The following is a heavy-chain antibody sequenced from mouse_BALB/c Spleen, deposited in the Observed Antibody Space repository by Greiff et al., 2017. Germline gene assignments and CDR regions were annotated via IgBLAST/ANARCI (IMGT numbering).Heavy chain of an antibody. CDR1: GFSLTSYG. J-gene: IGHJ4*01. CDR2: IWAGGST. CDR3: ARLIYDGYYALAMDD. Sequence: QVQLQQSGPGLVAPSQSLSITCTVSGFSLTSYGVHWVRQPPGKGLEWLGVIWAGGSTNYNSALMYRLSISKDNSKSQVFLKMNSLQTDDTAMYYCARLIYDGYYALAMDDWGQGTSVTVSS. V-gene: IGHV2-9*02. D-gene: IGHD2-3*01.